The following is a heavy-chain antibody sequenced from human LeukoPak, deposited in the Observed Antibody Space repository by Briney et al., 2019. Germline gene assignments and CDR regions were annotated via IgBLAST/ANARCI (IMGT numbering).Heavy chain of an antibody. Sequence: SETLSLTCTVSRASISDNYWSWSRQPPGKALEWIGRTYTSGDTNYNPSLKSRASVSVDTSKNQFYLSLRYVTAADTAVYYCTIGGASGSLAHWGPGTLVTVSS. V-gene: IGHV4-4*07. CDR3: TIGGASGSLAH. CDR2: TYTSGDT. CDR1: RASISDNY. J-gene: IGHJ4*02. D-gene: IGHD6-13*01.